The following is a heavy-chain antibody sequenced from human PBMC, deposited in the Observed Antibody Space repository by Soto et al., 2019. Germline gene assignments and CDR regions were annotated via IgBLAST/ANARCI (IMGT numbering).Heavy chain of an antibody. CDR3: ARAKWHSYDSFDI. CDR2: MNPKSGNT. D-gene: IGHD5-12*01. Sequence: QVQLVQSGAEVKKPGASVKVSCKASGYTFTSHDINWVRLATGQGLEWMGWMNPKSGNTGYAQKFQGRVTMTMNPSISTAYMELSSLRSEATAVYYCARAKWHSYDSFDIWGQGTMVTVSS. J-gene: IGHJ3*02. CDR1: GYTFTSHD. V-gene: IGHV1-8*01.